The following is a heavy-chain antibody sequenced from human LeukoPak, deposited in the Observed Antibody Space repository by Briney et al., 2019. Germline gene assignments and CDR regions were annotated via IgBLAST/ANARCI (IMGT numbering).Heavy chain of an antibody. CDR1: GFTFSSYA. CDR3: ARATYYYDSSGYGLDY. J-gene: IGHJ4*02. Sequence: PGGSLRLSCAASGFTFSSYAMRWVRQAPGKGLEWVAVISYDGSNKYYADSVKGRFTISRDDSKNTLYLQMNSLRAEATAVYYCARATYYYDSSGYGLDYWGQGTLVTVSS. V-gene: IGHV3-30*01. D-gene: IGHD3-22*01. CDR2: ISYDGSNK.